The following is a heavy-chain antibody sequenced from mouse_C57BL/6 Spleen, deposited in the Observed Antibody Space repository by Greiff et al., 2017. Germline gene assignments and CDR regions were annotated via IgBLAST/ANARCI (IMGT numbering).Heavy chain of an antibody. CDR1: GYSFTSYY. D-gene: IGHD1-1*01. CDR3: ARERDSSLDY. V-gene: IGHV1-66*01. J-gene: IGHJ2*01. CDR2: IYPGSGNT. Sequence: VQLQQSGPELVKPGASVKISCKASGYSFTSYYIHWVKQRPGQGLEWIGWIYPGSGNTKYNEKFKGKATLTADTSSSTAYMQLSSLTSEDSAVYYCARERDSSLDYWGQGTTLTVSS.